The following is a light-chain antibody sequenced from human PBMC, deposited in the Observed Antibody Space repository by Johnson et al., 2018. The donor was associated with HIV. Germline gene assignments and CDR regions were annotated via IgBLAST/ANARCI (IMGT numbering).Light chain of an antibody. CDR2: ENN. J-gene: IGLJ1*01. CDR1: SSNIGDNT. Sequence: QSLLTQPPSVSAAPGQKVTISCSGSSSNIGDNTVNWYQQLPGTAPKLLIYENNKRPSGIPDRFSGSKSGTSATLGITGLQTGDEADYYCGSWDSSLSAYVFGTGTKVTVL. V-gene: IGLV1-51*02. CDR3: GSWDSSLSAYV.